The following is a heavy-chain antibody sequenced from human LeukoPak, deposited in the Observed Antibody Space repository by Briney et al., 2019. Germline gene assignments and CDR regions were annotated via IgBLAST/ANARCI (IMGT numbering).Heavy chain of an antibody. J-gene: IGHJ4*02. V-gene: IGHV4-59*01. Sequence: SETLSLTCTVSGASISVYYWTWIRQAPTKGLEWLGYISNNGSTKYNPSLKSRVIISKDTSKNQFYLKVNSVTAADTALYYCARGGIATPGVGGYFDYWGQGIFVTVSS. CDR1: GASISVYY. CDR3: ARGGIATPGVGGYFDY. D-gene: IGHD6-13*01. CDR2: ISNNGST.